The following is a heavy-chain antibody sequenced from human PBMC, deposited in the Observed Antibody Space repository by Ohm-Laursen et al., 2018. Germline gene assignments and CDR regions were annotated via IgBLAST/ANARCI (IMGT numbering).Heavy chain of an antibody. V-gene: IGHV4-39*01. J-gene: IGHJ5*02. CDR1: GGSISSSSYY. Sequence: TLSLTCTVSGGSISSSSYYWGWIRQPPGKGLEWIGSIYYSGSTYYNPSLKSRVTISVDTSKNQFSLKLSSVTAADTAVYYCARRGRSNWFDPWGQGTLVTVSS. CDR2: IYYSGST. CDR3: ARRGRSNWFDP.